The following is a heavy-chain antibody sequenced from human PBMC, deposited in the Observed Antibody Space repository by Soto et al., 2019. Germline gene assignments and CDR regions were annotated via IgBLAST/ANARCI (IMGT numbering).Heavy chain of an antibody. D-gene: IGHD2-2*01. CDR2: FDPEDGET. J-gene: IGHJ5*02. CDR1: GYTLTELS. Sequence: ASVKVSCKVSGYTLTELSMHWVRQAPGKGLEWMGGFDPEDGETIYAQKFQGRVTMTRDTSTSTVYMELSSLRSEDTAVYYCARGGATSPNWFDPWGQGTLVTVSS. V-gene: IGHV1-24*01. CDR3: ARGGATSPNWFDP.